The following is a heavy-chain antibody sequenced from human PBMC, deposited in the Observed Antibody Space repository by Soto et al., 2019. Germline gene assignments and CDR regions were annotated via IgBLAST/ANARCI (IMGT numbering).Heavy chain of an antibody. CDR2: ISYDGSNK. V-gene: IGHV3-30*18. Sequence: QVQLVESGGGVVQPGRSLRLSCAASGFTFSRYGMHWVRQAPGKGLEWVAVISYDGSNKYYADSVKGRFTISRDNSKNTLYLQMNSLRAEDTAVYYCAKEDLGGTTYYYYYMDVGGTGTTVTGSS. D-gene: IGHD1-7*01. CDR3: AKEDLGGTTYYYYYMDV. J-gene: IGHJ6*03. CDR1: GFTFSRYG.